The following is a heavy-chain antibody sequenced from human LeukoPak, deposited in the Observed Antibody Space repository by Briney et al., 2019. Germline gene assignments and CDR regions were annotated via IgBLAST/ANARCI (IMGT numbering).Heavy chain of an antibody. CDR3: ARALVDGYKELGY. CDR2: ISAYNGNT. J-gene: IGHJ4*02. Sequence: ASVKVSCKASGYTFTTYGVTWVRQAPGQGLEWMGWISAYNGNTNYAQKLQGRVTMTTDTSTSTAYMELRSLRSDDTAVYYCARALVDGYKELGYWGQGTLVTVSS. CDR1: GYTFTTYG. D-gene: IGHD5-24*01. V-gene: IGHV1-18*01.